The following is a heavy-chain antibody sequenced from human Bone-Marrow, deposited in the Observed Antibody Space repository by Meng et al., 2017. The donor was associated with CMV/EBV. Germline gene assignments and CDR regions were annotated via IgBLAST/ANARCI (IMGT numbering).Heavy chain of an antibody. D-gene: IGHD5-12*01. CDR2: IYSDGRT. J-gene: IGHJ3*02. Sequence: GGSLRLSCAVSGFTFDDYGMSWVRQAPGKGLEWVSLIYSDGRTDYADTAESRFTVSRDNSRNMLYLHINSVRTAENALYFYARREIRGYSEGLYYFDIWGQGTMVTVSS. CDR1: GFTFDDYG. CDR3: ARREIRGYSEGLYYFDI. V-gene: IGHV3-66*02.